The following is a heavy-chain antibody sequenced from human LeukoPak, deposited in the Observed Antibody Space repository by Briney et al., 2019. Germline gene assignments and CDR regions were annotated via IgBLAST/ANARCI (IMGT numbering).Heavy chain of an antibody. Sequence: GGSLRLSCAASGFTFSSYAMHWVRQAPGKGLEWVAVISYDGSNKYYADSVKGRFTISRDNSKNTLYLQMNSLRAEDTAVYYCARPLHYGGTDDAFDIWGQGTMVTVSS. CDR1: GFTFSSYA. CDR3: ARPLHYGGTDDAFDI. V-gene: IGHV3-30-3*01. D-gene: IGHD4-23*01. CDR2: ISYDGSNK. J-gene: IGHJ3*02.